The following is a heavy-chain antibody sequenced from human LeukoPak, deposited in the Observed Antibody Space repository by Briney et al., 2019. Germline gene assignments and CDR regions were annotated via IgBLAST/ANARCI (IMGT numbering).Heavy chain of an antibody. Sequence: GGSLRLSCAASGFTFSSYGMHWVRQAPGKGLEWVAFIRYDGSNKYYADSVKGRFTISRDNSKNTLYLQKNSLRAEDTAVYYCAEDRRAVPAARRLDYWGQGTLVAVSS. J-gene: IGHJ4*02. V-gene: IGHV3-30*02. CDR2: IRYDGSNK. D-gene: IGHD2-2*01. CDR1: GFTFSSYG. CDR3: AEDRRAVPAARRLDY.